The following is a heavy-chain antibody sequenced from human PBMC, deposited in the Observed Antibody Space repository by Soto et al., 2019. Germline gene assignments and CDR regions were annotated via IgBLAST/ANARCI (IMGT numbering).Heavy chain of an antibody. CDR1: GYTFTSYA. Sequence: QVQLVQSGAEVKKPGASVKVSCKASGYTFTSYAMHWVRQAPGQRLEWMGWINAGNGNTKYSQKFQGRVTITRDTSASTAYMELSSLRSEDTAVHYCARTGGELLTDFDYWGQGTLVTVSS. D-gene: IGHD1-26*01. CDR2: INAGNGNT. V-gene: IGHV1-3*01. CDR3: ARTGGELLTDFDY. J-gene: IGHJ4*02.